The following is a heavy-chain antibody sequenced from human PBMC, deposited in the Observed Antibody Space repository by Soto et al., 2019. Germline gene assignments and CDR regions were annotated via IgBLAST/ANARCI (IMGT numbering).Heavy chain of an antibody. Sequence: EVQLLESGGGLVQPGGSLRLSCAASGFTFSSYSMIWVRQAPGKGLEWVSAISGSGGNTYYADSVKGRFTISRDNSKNTLYLQMNSLRAEGTAVYYCAKGGVGYYDSTGYYLYYYCGMDVWGQGTTVTVSS. J-gene: IGHJ6*02. CDR3: AKGGVGYYDSTGYYLYYYCGMDV. D-gene: IGHD3-22*01. CDR1: GFTFSSYS. V-gene: IGHV3-23*01. CDR2: ISGSGGNT.